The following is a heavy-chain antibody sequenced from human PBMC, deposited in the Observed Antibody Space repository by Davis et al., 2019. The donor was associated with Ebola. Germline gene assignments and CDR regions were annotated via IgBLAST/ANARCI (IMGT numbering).Heavy chain of an antibody. V-gene: IGHV1-3*01. CDR1: GYTFTDYD. CDR2: INAGNGKT. J-gene: IGHJ4*02. D-gene: IGHD3-9*01. Sequence: ASVKVSCKASGYTFTDYDMHWVRQAPGQRLEWMGWINAGNGKTKYSQKFQGRVTITRDTSASTAYMELSSLRSEDTAVYYCARDFAHILTGLDYWGQGTLVTVSS. CDR3: ARDFAHILTGLDY.